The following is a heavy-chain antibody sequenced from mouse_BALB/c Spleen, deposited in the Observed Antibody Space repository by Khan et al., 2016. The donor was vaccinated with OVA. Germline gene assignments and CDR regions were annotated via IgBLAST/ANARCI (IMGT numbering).Heavy chain of an antibody. CDR3: AGREAADKRDDGSAMAY. J-gene: IGHJ4*01. CDR2: INTHSGVP. CDR1: GYTFTTAG. D-gene: IGHD1-1*01. V-gene: IGHV9-4*02. Sequence: QIQLVQSGPELKKPGETVRISCKASGYTFTTAGIQWVQKMPGKGLKWIGWINTHSGVPKYAEDFKGRFAFSLEISVNTAYLQITNLKNEDTATYVGAGREAADKRDDGSAMAYWGQGTSVTVSA.